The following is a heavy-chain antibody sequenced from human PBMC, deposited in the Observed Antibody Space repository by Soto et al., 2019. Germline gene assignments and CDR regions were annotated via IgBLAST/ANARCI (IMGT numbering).Heavy chain of an antibody. Sequence: SETLSLTCTVSGGSISSSSYYWGWIRQPPGKGLEWIGSIYYSGSTYYNPSLKSRVTISVDTSKNQFSLKLSPVTAADTAVYYCARHTPTGMIVDSGMDVWGQGTTVTVSS. V-gene: IGHV4-39*01. CDR1: GGSISSSSYY. CDR3: ARHTPTGMIVDSGMDV. CDR2: IYYSGST. D-gene: IGHD3-22*01. J-gene: IGHJ6*02.